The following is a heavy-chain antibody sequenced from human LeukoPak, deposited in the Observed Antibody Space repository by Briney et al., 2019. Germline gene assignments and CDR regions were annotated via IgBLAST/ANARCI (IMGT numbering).Heavy chain of an antibody. V-gene: IGHV3-9*01. CDR3: AKASRRGYSYGFDY. J-gene: IGHJ4*02. CDR1: GFTFDYYA. D-gene: IGHD5-18*01. CDR2: ISWNSGSI. Sequence: PGRSLRLSCAASGFTFDYYAMHWDRQDPGKGLEWVSGISWNSGSIGYADSVKGRFTISRDNAKNSLYLQMNSLRAEDTALYYCAKASRRGYSYGFDYWGQGTLVTVSS.